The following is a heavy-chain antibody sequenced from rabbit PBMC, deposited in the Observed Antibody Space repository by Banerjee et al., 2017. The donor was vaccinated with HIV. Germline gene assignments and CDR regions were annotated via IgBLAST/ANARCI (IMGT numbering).Heavy chain of an antibody. D-gene: IGHD4-1*01. CDR2: INTSSGNA. Sequence: QEQLEESGGGLVKPGRSLTLTCTASGFSFSDKYVMCWVRQAPGKGLEWIGCINTSSGNAVYASWAKGRFTISKTSSTTATLQMTSLTAADTATYFCARDLAGAIGWNFNLWGPGTLVTVS. CDR3: ARDLAGAIGWNFNL. CDR1: GFSFSDKYV. J-gene: IGHJ4*01. V-gene: IGHV1S45*01.